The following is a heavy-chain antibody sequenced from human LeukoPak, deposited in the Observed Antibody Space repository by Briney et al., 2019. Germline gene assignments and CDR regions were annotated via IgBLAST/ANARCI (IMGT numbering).Heavy chain of an antibody. V-gene: IGHV3-23*01. J-gene: IGHJ4*02. CDR3: AKDLSSYYDSTRFDY. Sequence: PGGSLRLSCAASGFTFSSYAMSWVRQAPGKGLEWVSGISLDGATTYYAGSVEGRFTISRDNSKNTLYLQMNSLRAEDTAVYYCAKDLSSYYDSTRFDYWGQGTLVTVSS. CDR1: GFTFSSYA. D-gene: IGHD3-22*01. CDR2: ISLDGATT.